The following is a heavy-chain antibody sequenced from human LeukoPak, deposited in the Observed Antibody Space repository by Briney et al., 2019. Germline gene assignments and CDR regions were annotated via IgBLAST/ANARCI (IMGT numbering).Heavy chain of an antibody. CDR1: GYTFTGYY. Sequence: ASVKVSCKASGYTFTGYYMHWVRQAPGQGLEWMGWINPNSGGTNYAQKFQGRVTMTRDTSTSTAYMELSRLRSDDTAVYYCARVSSDGDYVYEVAWFDPWGQGTLVTVSS. CDR2: INPNSGGT. CDR3: ARVSSDGDYVYEVAWFDP. V-gene: IGHV1-2*02. J-gene: IGHJ5*02. D-gene: IGHD4-17*01.